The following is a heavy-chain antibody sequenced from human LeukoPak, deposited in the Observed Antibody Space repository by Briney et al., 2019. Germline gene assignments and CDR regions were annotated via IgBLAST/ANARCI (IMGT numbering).Heavy chain of an antibody. V-gene: IGHV5-51*01. CDR1: GYSFTSYW. J-gene: IGHJ4*02. Sequence: GESLKISCKGSGYSFTSYWIGWVRQMPGKGLEWMGIIYPGDSDTRYSPSFQGQVTISADKSISTAYLQWSSLKASDTAMYYCAREWGDSSSWYYFDYWGQGTLVTVSS. CDR3: AREWGDSSSWYYFDY. D-gene: IGHD6-13*01. CDR2: IYPGDSDT.